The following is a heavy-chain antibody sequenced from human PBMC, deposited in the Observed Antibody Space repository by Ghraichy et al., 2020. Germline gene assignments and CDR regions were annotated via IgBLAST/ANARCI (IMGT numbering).Heavy chain of an antibody. Sequence: SETLSLTCTVSGCSVSSGSYYWSWIRQPPGKGLEWIGYIYYSGSTNYNPSLKSRVTISVDTSKNQFSLKLSSVTAADTAVYYCARASDSSGQNWFDPWGQGTLVTVSS. V-gene: IGHV4-61*01. J-gene: IGHJ5*02. D-gene: IGHD6-19*01. CDR3: ARASDSSGQNWFDP. CDR1: GCSVSSGSYY. CDR2: IYYSGST.